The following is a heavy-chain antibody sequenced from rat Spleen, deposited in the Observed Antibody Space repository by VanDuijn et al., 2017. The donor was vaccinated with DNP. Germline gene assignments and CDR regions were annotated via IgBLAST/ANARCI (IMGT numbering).Heavy chain of an antibody. CDR2: IHTGSGGS. V-gene: IGHV1-43*01. CDR1: GYTFTSNY. Sequence: QIQLQQSGTELAKPGSSVKISCKASGYTFTSNYIGWIKQTTGQGLQYVGYIHTGSGGSSYSEKFRGKATLTVDKSSRTAFMQLSSLTPDDSAVYYCARWTVATAFDYWGQGVMVTVSS. J-gene: IGHJ2*01. D-gene: IGHD1-3*01. CDR3: ARWTVATAFDY.